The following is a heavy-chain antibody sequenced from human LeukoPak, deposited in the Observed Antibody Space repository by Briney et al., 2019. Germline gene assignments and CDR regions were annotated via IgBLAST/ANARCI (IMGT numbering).Heavy chain of an antibody. CDR3: AKDRGRRIVVVPATKWGTFDY. J-gene: IGHJ4*02. CDR2: IRDDGSIK. Sequence: TGRSLRLSCAASGFNFMTYGMHWVRQAPGKGLEWVAFIRDDGSIKYYADSVKGRFTISRDNSKNTLSLQMNSLRAEDTAVYYCAKDRGRRIVVVPATKWGTFDYWGQGTLVTVSS. D-gene: IGHD2-2*01. V-gene: IGHV3-30*02. CDR1: GFNFMTYG.